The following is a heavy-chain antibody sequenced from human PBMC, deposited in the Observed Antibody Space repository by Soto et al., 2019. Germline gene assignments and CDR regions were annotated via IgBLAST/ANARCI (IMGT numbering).Heavy chain of an antibody. V-gene: IGHV3-23*01. D-gene: IGHD2-15*01. J-gene: IGHJ6*02. CDR2: ISASGGST. Sequence: EVQLLESGGGLVQPGGSLRLSCAASGFTFGIHAMIWVRQAPGKGLVWVSFISASGGSTYYADSVKSRFTISRDNSKKTVYLQMNSPRGEDTAVYYCGKGSAATNYFYYATDDWGQGTTVTVS. CDR1: GFTFGIHA. CDR3: GKGSAATNYFYYATDD.